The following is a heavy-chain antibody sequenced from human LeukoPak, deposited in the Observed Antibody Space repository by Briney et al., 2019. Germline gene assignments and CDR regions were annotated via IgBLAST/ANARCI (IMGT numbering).Heavy chain of an antibody. CDR3: AKSSSSYYDTSGYLDY. J-gene: IGHJ4*02. CDR1: GFTFSDYY. V-gene: IGHV3-11*04. D-gene: IGHD3-22*01. Sequence: GGSLRLSCAASGFTFSDYYMSWIRQAPGKGLEWVSYISSSGSTIYYADSVKGRFTISRDNAKNSLYLQMNSLRAEDTAVYYCAKSSSSYYDTSGYLDYWGQGTLVTVSS. CDR2: ISSSGSTI.